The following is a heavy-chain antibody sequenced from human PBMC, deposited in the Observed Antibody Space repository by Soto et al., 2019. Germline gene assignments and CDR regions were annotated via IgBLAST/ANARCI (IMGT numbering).Heavy chain of an antibody. Sequence: QVQLVQSGAEVKKPGASVKVSCKASGYTFTGYYMHWVRQAPGQGLELMGLINPNSGGTHYAQQFQGCVTLNRDTYISTDYMELSRLRSDDTAVYYWASDLGSVAGTNYYSYYGMDVWGHGTTVTVCS. D-gene: IGHD6-19*01. CDR3: ASDLGSVAGTNYYSYYGMDV. J-gene: IGHJ6*02. CDR2: INPNSGGT. V-gene: IGHV1-2*04. CDR1: GYTFTGYY.